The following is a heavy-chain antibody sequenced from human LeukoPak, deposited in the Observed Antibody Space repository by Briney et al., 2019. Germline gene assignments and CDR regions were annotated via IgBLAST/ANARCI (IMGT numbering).Heavy chain of an antibody. D-gene: IGHD3-3*01. V-gene: IGHV4-59*08. Sequence: SESLSLTCTVSGGSISSYYWSRIRQPPGKGLEWIGYIYSSGSTNYNPSLKSRVTISVDTSTNQFSLKLSSVTAADTAVYYCARHPVYDFWSGYYYYGMDVWGQGTTVTVSS. J-gene: IGHJ6*02. CDR3: ARHPVYDFWSGYYYYGMDV. CDR2: IYSSGST. CDR1: GGSISSYY.